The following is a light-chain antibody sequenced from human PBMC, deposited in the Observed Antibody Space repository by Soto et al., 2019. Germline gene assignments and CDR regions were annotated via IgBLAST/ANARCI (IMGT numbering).Light chain of an antibody. CDR2: QAS. Sequence: DIQMTQSPSTLSGSVGDRVTITFRASQTIRSWLAWYQQKPGKAPKLLIYQASTLKSGVPSRFRGSGSGTEFTLTISSLQPDDFETYYCQHYNSYSEAFGQGTKVDIK. J-gene: IGKJ1*01. V-gene: IGKV1-5*03. CDR3: QHYNSYSEA. CDR1: QTIRSW.